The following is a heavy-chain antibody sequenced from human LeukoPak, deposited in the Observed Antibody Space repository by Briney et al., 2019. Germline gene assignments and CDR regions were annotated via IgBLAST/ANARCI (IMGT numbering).Heavy chain of an antibody. D-gene: IGHD5-12*01. J-gene: IGHJ4*02. CDR3: AREDIVATTFDY. V-gene: IGHV1-2*04. CDR1: GYTFTGYY. CDR2: VNPNSGGT. Sequence: ASVKVSCRASGYTFTGYYMHWVRQAPGQGLEWMGWVNPNSGGTNYAQKFQGWVTMTRDTSISTAYMELSRLRSDDTAVYYCAREDIVATTFDYWGQGTLVTVSS.